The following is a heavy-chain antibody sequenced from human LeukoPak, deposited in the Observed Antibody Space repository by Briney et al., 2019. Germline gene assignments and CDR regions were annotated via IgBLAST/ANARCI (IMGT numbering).Heavy chain of an antibody. D-gene: IGHD6-19*01. CDR1: GFSFSTYA. J-gene: IGHJ6*03. V-gene: IGHV3-23*01. CDR2: ISGSGGST. Sequence: PGGSLRLSCAASGFSFSTYAMSWVRQAPGKGLEWVSGISGSGGSTYYADSVKGRFTISRDNSKNTLYLQMKSLRVEDTALYYCAKGRLTAYYFMDVWGKGTTVTVSS. CDR3: AKGRLTAYYFMDV.